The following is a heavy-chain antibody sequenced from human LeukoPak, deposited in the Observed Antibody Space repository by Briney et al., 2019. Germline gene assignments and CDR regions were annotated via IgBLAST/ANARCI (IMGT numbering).Heavy chain of an antibody. CDR3: AKEGGFLGAFDI. V-gene: IGHV3-23*01. Sequence: GGSLRLSCAASGFTFSNYVMNWVRQAPGKGLEWVSAVRGSGGGTYYADSVKGRFTISRDNSMHTLYLQMNSLRVEDTAVYYCAKEGGFLGAFDIWGQGTMVTVSS. CDR2: VRGSGGGT. J-gene: IGHJ3*02. CDR1: GFTFSNYV. D-gene: IGHD3-16*01.